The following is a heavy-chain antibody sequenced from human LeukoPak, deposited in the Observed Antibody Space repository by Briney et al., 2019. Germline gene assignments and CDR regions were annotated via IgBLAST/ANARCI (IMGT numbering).Heavy chain of an antibody. V-gene: IGHV4-34*01. J-gene: IGHJ5*02. CDR2: INHSGST. D-gene: IGHD3-10*01. CDR3: ARQPKSCAPGVFITGKACWFDL. Sequence: SETLSLTCAVYGGSFSGYYWSWIRQPPGKGLEWIGEINHSGSTNYNPSLKSRVTISVDTSKNQFSLKLSSVTAADTAVYYCARQPKSCAPGVFITGKACWFDLWGQGTRVAVSS. CDR1: GGSFSGYY.